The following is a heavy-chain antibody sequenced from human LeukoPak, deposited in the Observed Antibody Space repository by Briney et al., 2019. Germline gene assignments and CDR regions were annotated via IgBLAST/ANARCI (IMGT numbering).Heavy chain of an antibody. V-gene: IGHV4-4*07. D-gene: IGHD5-12*01. Sequence: PSETLSLTCTVSGGSISSYYWSWIWQPAGKGLEWIGRIYTSGSTNYNPSLKSPVTRSVDTSKNQFSLKLSSVTAAATAVYYCARDYEPIVATRGRRYNSFVPWGQGNLGTVSP. CDR1: GGSISSYY. J-gene: IGHJ5*02. CDR3: ARDYEPIVATRGRRYNSFVP. CDR2: IYTSGST.